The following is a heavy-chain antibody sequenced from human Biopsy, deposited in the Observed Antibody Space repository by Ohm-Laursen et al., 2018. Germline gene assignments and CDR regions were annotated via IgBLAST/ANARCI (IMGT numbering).Heavy chain of an antibody. V-gene: IGHV1-69*04. D-gene: IGHD3-10*01. CDR3: ARGGSGSGYYGMDV. Sequence: SVKVSCKASGDTFNKCGIFWVRQAPGQGLEWMGRIIPIVDIVNYAQRFQGRVTMTADKSTSTAYLDLSSLISEDTAVYYCARGGSGSGYYGMDVWGQGTTVTVSS. CDR2: IIPIVDIV. J-gene: IGHJ6*02. CDR1: GDTFNKCG.